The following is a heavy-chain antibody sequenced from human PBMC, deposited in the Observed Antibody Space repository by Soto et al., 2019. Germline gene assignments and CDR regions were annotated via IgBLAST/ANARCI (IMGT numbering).Heavy chain of an antibody. Sequence: QVQLVQSGAEVKKPGSSVKVSCKASGGTFSSYAISWVRQAPGQGLEWMGGIIPIFGTANYAQKFQGRVTITADESPSTAYMELSSLRSEDTAVYYCARDKAYCGGDCYSFYYYYGMDVWGQGTTVTVSS. CDR3: ARDKAYCGGDCYSFYYYYGMDV. CDR1: GGTFSSYA. D-gene: IGHD2-21*02. J-gene: IGHJ6*02. V-gene: IGHV1-69*01. CDR2: IIPIFGTA.